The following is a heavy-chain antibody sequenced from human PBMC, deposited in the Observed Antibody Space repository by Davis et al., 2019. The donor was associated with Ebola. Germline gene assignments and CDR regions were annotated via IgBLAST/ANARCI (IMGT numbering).Heavy chain of an antibody. D-gene: IGHD1-1*01. V-gene: IGHV3-48*03. CDR3: APLDAGIAFDI. CDR2: ISSDTRTK. CDR1: GFTLSNYE. J-gene: IGHJ3*02. Sequence: PGGSLRLSCAGSGFTLSNYEMNWVRQAPGKGLEWVSYISSDTRTKYYADSVKGRFTISREHAKNSLYLQMNSLRAEDTALYYCAPLDAGIAFDIWGQGTMVTVSS.